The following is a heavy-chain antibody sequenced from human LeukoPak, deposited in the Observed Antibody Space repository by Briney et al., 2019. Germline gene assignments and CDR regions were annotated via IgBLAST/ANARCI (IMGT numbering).Heavy chain of an antibody. J-gene: IGHJ4*02. CDR1: GFTFGDYA. V-gene: IGHV3-49*03. CDR2: IRSKAYGGKT. CDR3: TRDTLLRYFDWFVPFDY. Sequence: GGSLRLSCTASGFTFGDYAMSWFRQAPGKGLEWVGFIRSKAYGGKTEYAASVKGRFTISRDDSKSIAYLQMNSLKTEDTAVYYCTRDTLLRYFDWFVPFDYWGQGTLVTVSS. D-gene: IGHD3-9*01.